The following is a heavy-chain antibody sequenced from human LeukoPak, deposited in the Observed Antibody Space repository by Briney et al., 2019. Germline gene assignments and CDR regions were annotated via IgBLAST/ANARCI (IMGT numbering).Heavy chain of an antibody. CDR1: GFTFSSYE. CDR3: AREDYYDRSGFQRTYYFDH. J-gene: IGHJ4*02. V-gene: IGHV3-48*03. Sequence: GGSLRLSCAASGFTFSSYEMNWVRQAPGKGLEWVSYISSSGSTIYYADSVKGRFTISRDNAKNSLYLQMNSLRAEDTAVYYCAREDYYDRSGFQRTYYFDHWGQGTLVTVSS. D-gene: IGHD3-22*01. CDR2: ISSSGSTI.